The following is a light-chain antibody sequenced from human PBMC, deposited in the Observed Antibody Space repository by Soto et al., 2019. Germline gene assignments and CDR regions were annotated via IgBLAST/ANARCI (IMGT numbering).Light chain of an antibody. CDR1: QSISNW. CDR3: LQSNSYWT. Sequence: DIQMTQSPSTLSASVGERVIITCRASQSISNWLAWYQQKPGKAPKLLIYKASRLESGVPSRFGGSGSGTEFTLTISSLQPEDFASYYCLQSNSYWTFGQGTKEEVK. CDR2: KAS. V-gene: IGKV1-5*03. J-gene: IGKJ1*01.